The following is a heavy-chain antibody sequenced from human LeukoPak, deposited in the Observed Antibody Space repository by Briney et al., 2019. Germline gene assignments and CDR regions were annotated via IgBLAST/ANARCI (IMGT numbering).Heavy chain of an antibody. CDR1: GGSISSSNW. D-gene: IGHD3-16*01. CDR3: ARVFLGEYYFDY. CDR2: IYYSGST. J-gene: IGHJ4*02. Sequence: SETLSLTCAVSGGSISSSNWWSWVRQPPGKGLEWIGSIYYSGSTYYNPSLKSRVTISVDTSKNQFSLKLSSVTAADTAVYYCARVFLGEYYFDYWGQGTLVTVSS. V-gene: IGHV4-4*02.